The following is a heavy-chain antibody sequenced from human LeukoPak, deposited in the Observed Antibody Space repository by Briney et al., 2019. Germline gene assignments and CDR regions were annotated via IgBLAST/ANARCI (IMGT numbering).Heavy chain of an antibody. CDR3: ARGITMVRGVIIGLQPPIDP. Sequence: GGSLTLSCEDSGFTFRSYEMNWVRQAPGKGLEWIAYLSSSGSAFSYADSVKGRFTISRDNAKNSLYLQMNSVRAEDTAVYYCARGITMVRGVIIGLQPPIDPWGQGTLVTVSS. J-gene: IGHJ5*02. CDR2: LSSSGSAF. D-gene: IGHD3-10*01. V-gene: IGHV3-48*03. CDR1: GFTFRSYE.